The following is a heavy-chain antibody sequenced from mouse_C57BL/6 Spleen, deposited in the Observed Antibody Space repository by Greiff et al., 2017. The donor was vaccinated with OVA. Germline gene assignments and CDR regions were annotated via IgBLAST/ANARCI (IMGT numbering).Heavy chain of an antibody. CDR1: GFTFSDYG. J-gene: IGHJ2*01. Sequence: DVKLQESGGGLVKPGGSLKLSCAASGFTFSDYGMHWVRQAPEKGLEWVAYISSGSSTIYYADTVKGRFTISRDNAKNTLFLQMTSLRSEDTAMYYCARSYGSNYFDYWGQGTTLTVSS. D-gene: IGHD1-1*01. CDR2: ISSGSSTI. CDR3: ARSYGSNYFDY. V-gene: IGHV5-17*01.